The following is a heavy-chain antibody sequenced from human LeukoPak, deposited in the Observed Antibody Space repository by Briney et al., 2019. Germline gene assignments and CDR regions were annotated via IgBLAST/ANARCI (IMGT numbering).Heavy chain of an antibody. D-gene: IGHD6-6*01. Sequence: GGSLRLSCAASGFTFSSYAMSWVRQAPGKGLEWVSAISGSDGSTYYADSVKGRFTISRDNSKNTVYLQMNSLRAEDTAVYYCAKGGIIAARPSYFDYWGQGTLVTVSS. V-gene: IGHV3-23*01. CDR2: ISGSDGST. CDR3: AKGGIIAARPSYFDY. J-gene: IGHJ4*02. CDR1: GFTFSSYA.